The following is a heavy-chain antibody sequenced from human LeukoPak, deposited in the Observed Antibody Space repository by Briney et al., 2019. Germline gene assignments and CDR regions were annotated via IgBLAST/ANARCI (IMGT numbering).Heavy chain of an antibody. CDR3: ARGYGDSGFDY. V-gene: IGHV3-30-3*01. CDR1: GFTFSSYA. CDR2: ISYDGSNK. Sequence: GGSLRLSCAASGFTFSSYAMHWVRQAPGKWQEWVAVISYDGSNKYYADSVKGRFTISRDNSKNTLYLQMNSLRAEDTAVYYCARGYGDSGFDYWGQGTLVTVSS. J-gene: IGHJ4*02. D-gene: IGHD4-17*01.